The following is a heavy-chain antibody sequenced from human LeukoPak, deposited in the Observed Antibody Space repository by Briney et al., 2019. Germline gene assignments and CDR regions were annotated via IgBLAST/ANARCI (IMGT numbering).Heavy chain of an antibody. V-gene: IGHV3-48*03. CDR1: GFTFSSYE. J-gene: IGHJ3*02. D-gene: IGHD2-2*01. Sequence: PGGSLRLSCAASGFTFSSYEMNWVRQAPGEGLEWVSYISSSGSTIYYADSVKGRFTISRDNAKNSLYLQMNSLRAEDTAVYYCAVVVVPAAELVPDAFDIWGQGTMVTVSS. CDR3: AVVVVPAAELVPDAFDI. CDR2: ISSSGSTI.